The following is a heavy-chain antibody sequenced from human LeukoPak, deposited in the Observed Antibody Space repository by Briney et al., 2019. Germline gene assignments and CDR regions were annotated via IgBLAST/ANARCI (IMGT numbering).Heavy chain of an antibody. J-gene: IGHJ4*02. CDR2: IYHSGST. CDR3: ARSMVRGVNVFDY. V-gene: IGHV4-30-2*01. D-gene: IGHD3-10*01. CDR1: GGSISSGGYY. Sequence: PSQTLSLTCTVSGGSISSGGYYWSWIRQPPGKGLEWIGYIYHSGSTYCNPSLKSRVTISVDRSKNQFSLKLSSVTAADTAVYYCARSMVRGVNVFDYWGQGTLVTVSS.